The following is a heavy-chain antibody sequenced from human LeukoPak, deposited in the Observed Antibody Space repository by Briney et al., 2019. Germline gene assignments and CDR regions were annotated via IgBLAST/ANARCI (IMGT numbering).Heavy chain of an antibody. CDR3: ARDRGWFGEFNFDS. J-gene: IGHJ4*02. CDR2: INPNSGGT. Sequence: ASVKVSCKASGYTFTGYYMHWVRQAPGQGLEWMGWINPNSGGTNYAQKFQGRVTMTRDTSISTAYMELSRLRSDDTAVYYCARDRGWFGEFNFDSGARGTWVTVSS. V-gene: IGHV1-2*02. CDR1: GYTFTGYY. D-gene: IGHD3-10*01.